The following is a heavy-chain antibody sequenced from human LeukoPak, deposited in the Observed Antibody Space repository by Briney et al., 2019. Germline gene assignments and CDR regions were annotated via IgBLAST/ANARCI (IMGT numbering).Heavy chain of an antibody. V-gene: IGHV3-30*18. CDR2: ISYDGSNK. J-gene: IGHJ4*02. Sequence: PGGSLRLSCAASGFTFSTYWMNWVRQAPGKGLEWVAVISYDGSNKYYADSVKGRFTISRDNSKNTLYLQMNSLRAEDTAVYYCAKVGKKRGSYYEGQFDYWGQGTLVTVSS. CDR3: AKVGKKRGSYYEGQFDY. CDR1: GFTFSTYW. D-gene: IGHD1-26*01.